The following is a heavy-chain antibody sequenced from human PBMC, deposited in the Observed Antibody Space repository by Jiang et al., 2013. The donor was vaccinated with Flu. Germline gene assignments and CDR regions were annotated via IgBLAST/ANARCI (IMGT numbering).Heavy chain of an antibody. CDR2: INPSGGST. CDR3: ARAAPSVAGTGPIYYFDY. V-gene: IGHV1-46*01. Sequence: CKASGYTFTSYYMHWVRQAPGQGLEWMGIINPSGGSTSYAQKFQGRVTMTRDTSTSTVYMELSSLRSEDTAVYYCARAAPSVAGTGPIYYFDYWGQGTLVTVSS. D-gene: IGHD6-19*01. CDR1: GYTFTSYY. J-gene: IGHJ4*02.